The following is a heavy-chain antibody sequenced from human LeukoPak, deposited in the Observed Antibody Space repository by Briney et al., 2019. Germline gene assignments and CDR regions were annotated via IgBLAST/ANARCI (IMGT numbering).Heavy chain of an antibody. CDR3: ARERMVGYCSSTSCYDAFDI. J-gene: IGHJ3*02. D-gene: IGHD2-2*01. V-gene: IGHV3-21*01. CDR2: ISSSSSYI. CDR1: GFTFSSYS. Sequence: GGSLRLSCAASGFTFSSYSMNWVRQAPGKGLEWVSSISSSSSYIYYADSVKGRFTISRDNAKNSLYLQMNSLRAEDTAVYYCARERMVGYCSSTSCYDAFDIWGQGTMVTVSS.